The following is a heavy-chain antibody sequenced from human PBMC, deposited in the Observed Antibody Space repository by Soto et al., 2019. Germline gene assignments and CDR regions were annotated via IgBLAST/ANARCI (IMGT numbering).Heavy chain of an antibody. Sequence: GESLKISCKGSGYSFTSYWISWVRQMPGKGLEWMGRIDPSDSYTNYSPSLQGHVTISADKSISTAYLQWSSLKASDTAMYYCARQAHDAFDIWGLGTMVTVSS. CDR1: GYSFTSYW. CDR2: IDPSDSYT. CDR3: ARQAHDAFDI. J-gene: IGHJ3*02. V-gene: IGHV5-10-1*01.